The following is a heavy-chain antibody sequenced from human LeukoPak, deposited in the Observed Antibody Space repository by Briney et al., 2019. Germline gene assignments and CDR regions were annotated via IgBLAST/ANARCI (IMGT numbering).Heavy chain of an antibody. D-gene: IGHD2-2*01. CDR3: ARVPVRGVVVPAAQGAFDI. CDR1: GFTFSSYW. V-gene: IGHV3-21*01. CDR2: ISSSSSYI. J-gene: IGHJ3*02. Sequence: GGSLRLSCAASGFTFSSYWMSWVRQAPGKGLEWVSSISSSSSYIYYADSVKGRFTISRDNAKNSLYLQMNSLRAEDTAVYYCARVPVRGVVVPAAQGAFDIWGQGTMVTVSS.